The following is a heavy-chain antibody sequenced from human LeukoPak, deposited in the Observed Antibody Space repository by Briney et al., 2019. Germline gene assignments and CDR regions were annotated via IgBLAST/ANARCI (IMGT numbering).Heavy chain of an antibody. CDR2: IIPILGIA. J-gene: IGHJ3*02. CDR1: GGTFSSYT. V-gene: IGHV1-69*02. CDR3: ARGYVGGNSRDAFDI. Sequence: ASVKVSCKASGGTFSSYTISWVRQAPGQGLEWMGRIIPILGIANYAQKFQGRVTITADKSTSTAYMELSGLRSEDTAVYYCARGYVGGNSRDAFDIWGQGTMVTVSS. D-gene: IGHD4-23*01.